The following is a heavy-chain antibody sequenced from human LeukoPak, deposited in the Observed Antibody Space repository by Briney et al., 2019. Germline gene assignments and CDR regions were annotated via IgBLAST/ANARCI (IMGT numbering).Heavy chain of an antibody. CDR1: GFTFSSYA. V-gene: IGHV3-23*01. CDR3: AKDLASSGWSSSLFDP. CDR2: ISSSSDRM. D-gene: IGHD6-19*01. J-gene: IGHJ5*02. Sequence: PGGSLRLSCAASGFTFSSYAMNWVRQAPGKGLEWVSGISSSSDRMYYADSVKGRFTISRDNSKNTLYLQMNSLRAEDTAVYYCAKDLASSGWSSSLFDPWGQGTLVTVSS.